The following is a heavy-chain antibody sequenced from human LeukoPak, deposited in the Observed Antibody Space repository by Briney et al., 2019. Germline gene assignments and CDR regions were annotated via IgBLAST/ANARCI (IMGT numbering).Heavy chain of an antibody. V-gene: IGHV3-23*01. CDR1: GFTFSSYA. Sequence: GGSLRLSCAASGFTFSSYAMSWVRQAPGKGLEWVSAISGSGGSTYYAGSVKGRFTISRDNSKNTLYLQMNSLRAEDTAVYYCAKALEGSGWYGDAFDIWGQGTMVTVSS. J-gene: IGHJ3*02. CDR3: AKALEGSGWYGDAFDI. CDR2: ISGSGGST. D-gene: IGHD6-19*01.